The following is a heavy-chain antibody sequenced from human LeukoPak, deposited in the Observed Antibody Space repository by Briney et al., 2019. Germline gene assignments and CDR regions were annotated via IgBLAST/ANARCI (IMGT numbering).Heavy chain of an antibody. J-gene: IGHJ4*02. CDR3: ARGRDYYDTSAGY. Sequence: SETLSLTCTVSGGSISGYYWSWIRQPPGKGLEWIAFIYYSGSANYNPSLKSRVTISADTSKNQFSLKLSSVTTADTAVYYCARGRDYYDTSAGYWGQGTLVTVSS. D-gene: IGHD3-22*01. CDR2: IYYSGSA. CDR1: GGSISGYY. V-gene: IGHV4-59*01.